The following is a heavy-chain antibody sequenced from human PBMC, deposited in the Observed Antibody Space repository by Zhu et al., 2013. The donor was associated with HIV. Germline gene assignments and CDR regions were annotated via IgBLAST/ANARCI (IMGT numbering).Heavy chain of an antibody. CDR1: GFIFNTYV. D-gene: IGHD4-17*01. CDR3: ARTPATDWYFDL. Sequence: VQLVESGGGVVQPGRSLRLSCAASGFIFNTYVVHWVRQAPGKGLEWVAVVWYDGSNQYYADSVKGRFTTSRDTSKNTLYLQMNSPTTEDTAVYYCARTPATDWYFDLWGRAPWSLSPQ. V-gene: IGHV3-33*01. CDR2: VWYDGSNQ. J-gene: IGHJ2*01.